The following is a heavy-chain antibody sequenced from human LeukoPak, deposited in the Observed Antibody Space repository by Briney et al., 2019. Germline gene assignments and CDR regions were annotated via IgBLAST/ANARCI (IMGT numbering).Heavy chain of an antibody. Sequence: GGSLRLSCAASGFTFSSYAMHSVRQAPAKGLEDVSAISSNGGSTYYANSVKGRLTISRDNSKNTLYLQMGSLRAEDMAVYYCARESYYYDSSGYYNYGMDVWGQGTTVTVCS. CDR1: GFTFSSYA. D-gene: IGHD3-22*01. J-gene: IGHJ6*02. CDR3: ARESYYYDSSGYYNYGMDV. CDR2: ISSNGGST. V-gene: IGHV3-64*01.